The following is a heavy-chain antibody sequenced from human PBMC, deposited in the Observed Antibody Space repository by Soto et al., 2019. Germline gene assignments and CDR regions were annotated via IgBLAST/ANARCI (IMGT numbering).Heavy chain of an antibody. CDR3: AREKAAAYFDY. J-gene: IGHJ4*02. D-gene: IGHD6-13*01. Sequence: EVQLVESGGGLVQPGGSLRLSCADSGFTFRTHWMSWVRQAPGKGLEWVANIKQDGSEKYYVDSVKGRFTISRDNAKNSLYLQMNSLRAEDTAVYYCAREKAAAYFDYWGQGTLVTVS. CDR2: IKQDGSEK. V-gene: IGHV3-7*03. CDR1: GFTFRTHW.